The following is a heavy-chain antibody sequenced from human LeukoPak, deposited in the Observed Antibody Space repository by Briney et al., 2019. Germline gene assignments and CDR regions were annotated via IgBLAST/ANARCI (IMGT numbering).Heavy chain of an antibody. CDR2: INHSGST. J-gene: IGHJ5*02. Sequence: PQTLSLTCAVYAGSFSGYYWSWIRQPPGKGLEWIGEINHSGSTNYNPSLKSRVTISVDTSKNQFSLKLSSVTAADTAVYYCARRRADYGSGRRRIWFDPWGQGTLVTVSS. CDR3: ARRRADYGSGRRRIWFDP. CDR1: AGSFSGYY. D-gene: IGHD3-10*01. V-gene: IGHV4-34*01.